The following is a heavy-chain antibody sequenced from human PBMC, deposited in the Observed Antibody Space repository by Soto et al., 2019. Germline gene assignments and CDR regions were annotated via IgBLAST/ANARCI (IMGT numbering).Heavy chain of an antibody. CDR2: INHLETT. D-gene: IGHD3-10*01. V-gene: IGHV4-30-2*01. J-gene: IGHJ4*02. CDR1: GASITYGAYS. Sequence: QLQLHMSGSGLVKPSQTLSLTCTVSGASITYGAYSWSWIRQTPGKGLEWIGYINHLETTFYNPSFESRLTLSIDRTKNQFSLNLKSMSAADRAVYFCARGGGFDSFAYWGQGILVTVSS. CDR3: ARGGGFDSFAY.